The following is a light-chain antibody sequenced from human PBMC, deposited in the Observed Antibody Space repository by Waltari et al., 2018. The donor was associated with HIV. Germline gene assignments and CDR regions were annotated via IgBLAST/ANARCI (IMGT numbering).Light chain of an antibody. CDR2: ENE. Sequence: QSVLTQSPSVSAAPGQKVTISCYGRSSAIGKNPVSWYQQFPGRAPKLLIYENEKRPSVIPGRFSGSKFGTSATLDITGLQTGDEALYFCATWDSSLRTVIYGGGTNLTVL. J-gene: IGLJ2*01. CDR3: ATWDSSLRTVI. CDR1: SSAIGKNP. V-gene: IGLV1-51*02.